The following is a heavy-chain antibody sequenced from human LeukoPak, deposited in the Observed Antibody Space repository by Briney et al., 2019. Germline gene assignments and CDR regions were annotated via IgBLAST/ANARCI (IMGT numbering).Heavy chain of an antibody. CDR2: INHSGST. D-gene: IGHD3-3*01. CDR1: GGSFSGYY. J-gene: IGHJ6*02. CDR3: ARARINYDSSRYGMDV. Sequence: PSETLSLTCAVYGGSFSGYYWSWIRQPPGKGLEWIGEINHSGSTNYNPSLKSRVTISVDTSKNQFSLKLSSVTAADTAVYYCARARINYDSSRYGMDVWGQGTTVTVSS. V-gene: IGHV4-34*01.